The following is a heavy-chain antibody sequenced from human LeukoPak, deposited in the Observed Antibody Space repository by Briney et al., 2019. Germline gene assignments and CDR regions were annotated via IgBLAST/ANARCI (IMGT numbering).Heavy chain of an antibody. J-gene: IGHJ4*02. CDR1: GGSISSGDYY. V-gene: IGHV4-31*03. CDR3: ARCSWAYGYHYFDY. Sequence: SETLSLTCTVSGGSISSGDYYWTWIRQHPGKGLEWIGYIYYSGSTYYNPSLRSRVAISLDTSKSQFSLKLSSVTAADTAVYYCARCSWAYGYHYFDYWGQGTLVTVSS. CDR2: IYYSGST. D-gene: IGHD5-18*01.